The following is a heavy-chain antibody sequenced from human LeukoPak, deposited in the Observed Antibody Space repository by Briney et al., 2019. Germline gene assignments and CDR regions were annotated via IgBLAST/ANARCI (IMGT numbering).Heavy chain of an antibody. CDR3: ARVHLDTGYR. CDR1: GGSIRNYY. D-gene: IGHD5-18*01. J-gene: IGHJ5*02. V-gene: IGHV4-59*01. CDR2: IYYSGST. Sequence: SETLSVTCTVSGGSIRNYYWHWLRQPPGKGLEWIGYIYYSGSTNYNPSLKSRVTISVDTSKNQCSLKLRSVTAADTAVYYCARVHLDTGYRWGQGTLVTVSS.